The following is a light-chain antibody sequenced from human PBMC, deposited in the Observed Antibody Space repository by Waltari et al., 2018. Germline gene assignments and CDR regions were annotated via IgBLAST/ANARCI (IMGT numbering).Light chain of an antibody. Sequence: IVLTQFAGTLSLSPGERATPSCRASQSVSRTLAWYQQKPGQAPRLLIFSASTRATGIPDRFSGSGSGTDFSLTISRLEPEDFAVYYCQHYVRLPATFGQGTKVEIK. CDR1: QSVSRT. CDR3: QHYVRLPAT. J-gene: IGKJ1*01. CDR2: SAS. V-gene: IGKV3-20*01.